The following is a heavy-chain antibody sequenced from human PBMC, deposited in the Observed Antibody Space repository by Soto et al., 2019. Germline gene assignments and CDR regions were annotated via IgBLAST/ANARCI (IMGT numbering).Heavy chain of an antibody. CDR2: ISYDGSKK. CDR3: AKDRGWSSADLDY. V-gene: IGHV3-30*18. CDR1: GFTFSSFG. Sequence: QVQLVESGGGVVQPGRSLRLSCAASGFTFSSFGMHWVRQVPGKGLEWVALISYDGSKKYYADSVKGRFTTSRDKSKNTLYLQMNSLRVEDTSVYYCAKDRGWSSADLDYWGQGTLVTVSS. J-gene: IGHJ4*02. D-gene: IGHD6-19*01.